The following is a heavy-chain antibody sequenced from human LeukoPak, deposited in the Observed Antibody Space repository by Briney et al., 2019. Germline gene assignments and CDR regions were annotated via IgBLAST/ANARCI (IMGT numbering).Heavy chain of an antibody. D-gene: IGHD2/OR15-2a*01. Sequence: GASVKVSCKASGYTFTGYYMHWVRQAPGQGLEWMGRINPNSGGTNYAQKFQGRVTVTRDTSISTAYMELSRLRSDDTAVYYCATFHPVSDYYYGMDVWGQGTTVTVSS. J-gene: IGHJ6*02. V-gene: IGHV1-2*06. CDR1: GYTFTGYY. CDR2: INPNSGGT. CDR3: ATFHPVSDYYYGMDV.